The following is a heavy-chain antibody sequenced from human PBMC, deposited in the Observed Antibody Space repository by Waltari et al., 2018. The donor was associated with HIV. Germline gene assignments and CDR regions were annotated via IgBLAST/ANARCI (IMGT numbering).Heavy chain of an antibody. CDR3: ASLHITTSGTEFDF. Sequence: VQLKKWGAGLLKPSETLSLTCAVYGGSFSGSFWTWIRQSPGEGLEWIGEMNYSGNTKYNPSLKSRVSMSVDTSLNQVSLKLSSVTAADTAVYYCASLHITTSGTEFDFWGQGTVVTVSS. CDR2: MNYSGNT. V-gene: IGHV4-34*02. CDR1: GGSFSGSF. J-gene: IGHJ4*02. D-gene: IGHD1-1*01.